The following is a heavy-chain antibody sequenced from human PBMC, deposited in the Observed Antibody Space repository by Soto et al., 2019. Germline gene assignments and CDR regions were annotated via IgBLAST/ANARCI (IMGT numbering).Heavy chain of an antibody. V-gene: IGHV3-48*02. D-gene: IGHD2-2*01. CDR1: GFTFSSYS. Sequence: EVQLVESGGGLVQPGGSLRLSCAASGFTFSSYSMNWVRQAPGKGLEWVSYISSSSSTIYYADSVKGRFTISRDNAKNSRYLHLRSQREEDAAVYYGASFILGYCSSSSCYSYYYYGKDVCGQGTTLTVSS. J-gene: IGHJ6*02. CDR3: ASFILGYCSSSSCYSYYYYGKDV. CDR2: ISSSSSTI.